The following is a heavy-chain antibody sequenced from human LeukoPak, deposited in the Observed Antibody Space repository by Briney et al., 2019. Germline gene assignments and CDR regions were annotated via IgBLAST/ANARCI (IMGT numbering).Heavy chain of an antibody. J-gene: IGHJ3*02. Sequence: SETLSLTCTVSGDSISSGSYYWSWIRQPAGKGLEWIGRIYSSGRTNYNPSLKSRVTISVDTSKNQFSLKLSSVTAADTAVYFGARGPYSYDSSGAFDIWGQGTMVTVSS. CDR3: ARGPYSYDSSGAFDI. V-gene: IGHV4-61*02. CDR1: GDSISSGSYY. D-gene: IGHD3-22*01. CDR2: IYSSGRT.